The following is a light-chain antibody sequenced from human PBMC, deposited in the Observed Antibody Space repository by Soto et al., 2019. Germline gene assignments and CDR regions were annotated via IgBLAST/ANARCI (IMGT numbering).Light chain of an antibody. CDR3: AAWDDNLNSTL. J-gene: IGLJ3*02. V-gene: IGLV1-44*01. CDR1: SSNIGRYS. CDR2: SDD. Sequence: QAVVTQPPSLSGTPGQRVTISCSGSSSNIGRYSVNWYQHFPGTAPKILIYSDDERPSGVPDRFSGSKSGTSASLAISGLQSEDEAEYYCAAWDDNLNSTLFGGGTKLTVL.